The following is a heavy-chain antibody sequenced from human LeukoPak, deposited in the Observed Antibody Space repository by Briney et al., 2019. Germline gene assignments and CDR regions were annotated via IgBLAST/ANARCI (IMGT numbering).Heavy chain of an antibody. J-gene: IGHJ4*02. CDR3: ARGRWDYGDGHFDY. CDR1: GYTFTSYG. Sequence: GASVKVSCKASGYTFTSYGISWVRQAPGQGLERMGWISAYNGNTNYAQKLQGRVTMTTDTSTSTAYMELRSLRSDDTAVYYCARGRWDYGDGHFDYWGQGTLVTVSS. V-gene: IGHV1-18*01. CDR2: ISAYNGNT. D-gene: IGHD4-17*01.